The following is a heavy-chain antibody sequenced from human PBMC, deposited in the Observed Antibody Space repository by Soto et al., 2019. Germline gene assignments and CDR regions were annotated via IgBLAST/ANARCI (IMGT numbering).Heavy chain of an antibody. D-gene: IGHD4-17*01. J-gene: IGHJ4*02. Sequence: QVQLVESGGGVVQPGRSLRLSCAASGFTFSSYGMHWVRQAPGKGLEWVALIWYDGSNKYYADSVKGRFTISRDNSKNTLYLQMNSLRAVDTAVYYCARDPDYGGNGGFDYWGQGTLVSVSS. CDR3: ARDPDYGGNGGFDY. CDR1: GFTFSSYG. CDR2: IWYDGSNK. V-gene: IGHV3-33*01.